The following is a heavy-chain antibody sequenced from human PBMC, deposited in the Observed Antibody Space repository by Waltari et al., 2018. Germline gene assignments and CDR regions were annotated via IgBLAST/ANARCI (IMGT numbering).Heavy chain of an antibody. V-gene: IGHV1-18*01. CDR3: ARDDVDSSNFGGF. Sequence: QLVQSGAEVKKPGASVKVHCKASGYIFSNYGITWVRKAPGQGLEWMGWINPYNGDTKYEQNLQGRVTMTTDTSTTTAYMEIRTLRSDDTAIYYCARDDVDSSNFGGFWGQGTLVTVSS. CDR1: GYIFSNYG. J-gene: IGHJ4*02. D-gene: IGHD6-13*01. CDR2: INPYNGDT.